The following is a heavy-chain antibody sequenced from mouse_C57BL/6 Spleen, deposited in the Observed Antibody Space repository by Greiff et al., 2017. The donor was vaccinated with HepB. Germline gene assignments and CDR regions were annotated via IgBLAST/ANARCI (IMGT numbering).Heavy chain of an antibody. CDR1: GYTFTDYN. V-gene: IGHV1-18*01. CDR3: ARRVTTVVAGNFDY. CDR2: INPNNGGT. J-gene: IGHJ2*01. Sequence: VQLQQSGPELVKPGASVKIPCKASGYTFTDYNMDWVKQSHGKSLEWIGDINPNNGGTIYNQKFKGKATLTVDKSSSTAYMELRSLTSEDTAVYYCARRVTTVVAGNFDYWGQGTTLTVSS. D-gene: IGHD1-1*01.